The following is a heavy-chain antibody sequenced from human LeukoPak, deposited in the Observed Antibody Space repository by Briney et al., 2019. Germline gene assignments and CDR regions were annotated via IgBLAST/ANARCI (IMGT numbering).Heavy chain of an antibody. J-gene: IGHJ4*02. CDR2: INHSGST. CDR1: GGSFSGYY. V-gene: IGHV4-34*01. D-gene: IGHD4-17*01. CDR3: ARGDPDYGDYGVDY. Sequence: SETLSLTCAVYGGSFSGYYWSWIRQPPGKGLEWTGEINHSGSTNYNPSLKSRVTISVDTSKNQFSLKLSSVTAADTAVYYCARGDPDYGDYGVDYWGQGTLVTVSS.